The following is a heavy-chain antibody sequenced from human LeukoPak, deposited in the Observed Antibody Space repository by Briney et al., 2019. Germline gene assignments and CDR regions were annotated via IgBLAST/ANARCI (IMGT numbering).Heavy chain of an antibody. D-gene: IGHD5-12*01. J-gene: IGHJ4*02. CDR3: ARGTKTRGYSGYDYGYYFDY. CDR1: GYTFTSYD. V-gene: IGHV1-8*01. CDR2: MNPNSGNT. Sequence: ASVKVSCKASGYTFTSYDINWVRQATGQGLEWMGWMNPNSGNTGYAQKFQGRVTMTRNTSISTAYMELSSLRSEDTAVYYCARGTKTRGYSGYDYGYYFDYWGQGTLVTVSS.